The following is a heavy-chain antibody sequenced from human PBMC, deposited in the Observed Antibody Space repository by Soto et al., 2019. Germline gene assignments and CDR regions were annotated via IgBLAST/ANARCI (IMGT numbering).Heavy chain of an antibody. CDR2: IYGGDDT. CDR1: GFTVSSNY. Sequence: PGGSLRLSCAASGFTVSSNYMSWVRQPPGKGLEWVSVIYGGDDTYYPDSVKGRFTISRDNSNNMLYLQMNSLRADDTAVYYCARRGSDFESSGYYPLFDYWGHGTLVTV. CDR3: ARRGSDFESSGYYPLFDY. V-gene: IGHV3-53*01. J-gene: IGHJ4*01. D-gene: IGHD3-22*01.